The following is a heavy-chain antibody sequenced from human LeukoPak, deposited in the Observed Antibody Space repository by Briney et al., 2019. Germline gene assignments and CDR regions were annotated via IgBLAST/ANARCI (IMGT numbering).Heavy chain of an antibody. D-gene: IGHD6-13*01. CDR1: GYTFTSYY. J-gene: IGHJ6*03. CDR3: ARKGQGIAAAGADYYMDV. V-gene: IGHV1-46*01. Sequence: ASVKVSCKASGYTFTSYYMHWVRQAPGQGLEWMGIINPSGGSTSYAQKFQGRVTMTRDMSTSTVYMELSSLRSEDTVVYYCARKGQGIAAAGADYYMDVWGKGTTVTVSS. CDR2: INPSGGST.